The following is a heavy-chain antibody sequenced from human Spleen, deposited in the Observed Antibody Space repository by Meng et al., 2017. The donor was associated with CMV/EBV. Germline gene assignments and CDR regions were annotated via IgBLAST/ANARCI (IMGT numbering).Heavy chain of an antibody. CDR1: GYNFTDSG. Sequence: KVSCKASGYNFTDSGIGWVRQAPGQGLELVGWINPYNSITNYAQKLQGRVTMTTDTSTSTAYMELRSLTSDDTAVYYCARRGSPEFDPWGQGTLVTVSS. CDR2: INPYNSIT. V-gene: IGHV1-18*01. CDR3: ARRGSPEFDP. D-gene: IGHD3-10*01. J-gene: IGHJ5*02.